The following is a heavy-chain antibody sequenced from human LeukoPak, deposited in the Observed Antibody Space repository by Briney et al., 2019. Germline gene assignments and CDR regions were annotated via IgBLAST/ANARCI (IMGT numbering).Heavy chain of an antibody. CDR1: GGSFSGYY. Sequence: PSEPLSLTCAVYGGSFSGYYWSWIRQPPGKGLEWIGEINHSGSTNYNPSLKSRVTISVDTSKNQFSLKLSSVTAADTAVYYCASSPRAPHFYDSSGTRGGYWGQGTLVSVSS. CDR3: ASSPRAPHFYDSSGTRGGY. CDR2: INHSGST. V-gene: IGHV4-34*01. J-gene: IGHJ4*02. D-gene: IGHD3-22*01.